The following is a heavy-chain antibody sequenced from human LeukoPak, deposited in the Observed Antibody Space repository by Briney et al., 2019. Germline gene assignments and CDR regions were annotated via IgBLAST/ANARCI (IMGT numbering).Heavy chain of an antibody. D-gene: IGHD4-17*01. CDR3: AWNDYGDYVDY. V-gene: IGHV4-39*07. Sequence: SETLSLTCTVSGGSISSSSYYRGWIRQPPGKGLEWIGSIYYSGSTYYNPSLKSRVTISVDTSKNQFSLKLSSVTAADTAVYYCAWNDYGDYVDYWGQGTLVTVST. CDR1: GGSISSSSYY. CDR2: IYYSGST. J-gene: IGHJ4*02.